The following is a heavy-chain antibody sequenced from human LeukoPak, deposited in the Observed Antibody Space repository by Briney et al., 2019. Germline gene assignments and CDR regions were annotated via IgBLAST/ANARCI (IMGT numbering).Heavy chain of an antibody. J-gene: IGHJ4*02. CDR3: ARIYGSGSYYPFDY. D-gene: IGHD3-10*01. Sequence: PWGSLRLSCAASGFTFSSYAMHWVRQAPGKGLEWVAVISYDGSNKYYADSVKGRFTISRDNSKNTLYLQMNSLRAEDTAVYYCARIYGSGSYYPFDYWGQGTLVTVSS. CDR2: ISYDGSNK. V-gene: IGHV3-30-3*01. CDR1: GFTFSSYA.